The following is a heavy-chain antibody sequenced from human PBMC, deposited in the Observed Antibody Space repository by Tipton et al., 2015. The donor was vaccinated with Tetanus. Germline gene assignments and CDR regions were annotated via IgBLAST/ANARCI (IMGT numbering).Heavy chain of an antibody. Sequence: LSLTCTVSGGSISSGDYYWSWIRQPPGKGLEWIGYTYYSGSTYYNPSLKSRVTISVDTSKNQFSLKLSSVTAADTAVYYCARGLMGYYYDSSGPYFDYWGQGTLVPVSS. V-gene: IGHV4-30-4*01. CDR1: GGSISSGDYY. J-gene: IGHJ4*02. CDR2: TYYSGST. D-gene: IGHD3-22*01. CDR3: ARGLMGYYYDSSGPYFDY.